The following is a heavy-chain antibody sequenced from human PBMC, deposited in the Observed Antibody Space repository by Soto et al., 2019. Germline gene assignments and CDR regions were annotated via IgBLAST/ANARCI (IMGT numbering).Heavy chain of an antibody. CDR3: VTWLSAHFDF. D-gene: IGHD6-19*01. J-gene: IGHJ4*01. V-gene: IGHV3-23*05. CDR2: IDGPTTNT. Sequence: GGTLRVSCAASGFTFAHYAMHWVRQPPGKGLEWVSTIDGPTTNTHYPDSVEGRFIISRDNSRNTVYLYMTNLRAEDSAMYYCVTWLSAHFDFWGRGTVVTVSS. CDR1: GFTFAHYA.